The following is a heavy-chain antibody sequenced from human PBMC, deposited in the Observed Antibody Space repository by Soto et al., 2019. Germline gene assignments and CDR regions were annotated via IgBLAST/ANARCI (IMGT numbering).Heavy chain of an antibody. CDR2: ISAYNGNT. D-gene: IGHD6-19*01. CDR3: ARNEAVAGKGYYYYYGMDV. V-gene: IGHV1-18*01. Sequence: QVQLVQSGAEVKKPGASVKVSCKASGYTFTSYGISWVRQAPGQGLEWMGWISAYNGNTNYAQKLQGRVTMTTDTSTNTAYMELRSLRSDDTAVYYCARNEAVAGKGYYYYYGMDVWGQGTTVTVSS. CDR1: GYTFTSYG. J-gene: IGHJ6*02.